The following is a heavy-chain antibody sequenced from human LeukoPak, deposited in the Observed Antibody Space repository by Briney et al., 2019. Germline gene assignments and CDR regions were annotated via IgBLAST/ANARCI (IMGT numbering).Heavy chain of an antibody. D-gene: IGHD3-22*01. J-gene: IGHJ4*02. CDR2: INHSGST. CDR3: AYQRNYYDSSGYYSVLVDY. CDR1: GGSFSGYY. Sequence: PSETLSLTCAVYGGSFSGYYWSWIRQPPGKGLEWIGEINHSGSTNYNPSLKSRVTISVDTSKNQFSLKLSSVTAADTAVYYCAYQRNYYDSSGYYSVLVDYWGQGTLVTVSS. V-gene: IGHV4-34*01.